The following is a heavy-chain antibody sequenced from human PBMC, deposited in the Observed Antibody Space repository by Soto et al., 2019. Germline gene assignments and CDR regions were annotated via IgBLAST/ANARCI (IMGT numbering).Heavy chain of an antibody. CDR1: GFTFSNFW. V-gene: IGHV3-74*01. CDR2: INSEGSST. D-gene: IGHD5-18*01. Sequence: EVQLVESGGGLVQPGGSLRLSCAASGFTFSNFWMHWVRQAPGKGRVWVSRINSEGSSTNYADSVKGRFTISRDNAKNTLYLQMNSLRAEDTSVYYCASPVRYSYGYYFYGMDVWGQGTTVTVSS. CDR3: ASPVRYSYGYYFYGMDV. J-gene: IGHJ6*02.